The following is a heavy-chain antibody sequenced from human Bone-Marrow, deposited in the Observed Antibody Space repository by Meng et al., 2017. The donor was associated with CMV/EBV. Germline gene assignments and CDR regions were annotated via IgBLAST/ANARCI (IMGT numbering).Heavy chain of an antibody. CDR3: ARVGNEYQLLFSAFDI. Sequence: GESLKISCAASGFTFSSYGMHWVRQAPGKGLEWVAFIRYDGSNKYYADSVKGRFTISRDNSKNTLYLQMNSLRAEDTAVYYCARVGNEYQLLFSAFDIWGQGTMVTVSS. D-gene: IGHD2-2*01. V-gene: IGHV3-30*02. J-gene: IGHJ3*02. CDR1: GFTFSSYG. CDR2: IRYDGSNK.